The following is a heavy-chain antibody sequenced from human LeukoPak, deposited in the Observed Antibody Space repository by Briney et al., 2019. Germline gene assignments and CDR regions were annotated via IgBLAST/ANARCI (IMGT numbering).Heavy chain of an antibody. CDR2: INHSGST. CDR1: GGSFSGFY. D-gene: IGHD6-13*01. J-gene: IGHJ4*02. CDR3: ARGLQGILDY. Sequence: SETLSLTCAVYGGSFSGFYWSWIRQPLGKGLEWIGEINHSGSTYYNPSLKSRVTISVDTSKNQFSLKLSSVTAADTAVYYCARGLQGILDYWGQGTLVTVSS. V-gene: IGHV4-34*01.